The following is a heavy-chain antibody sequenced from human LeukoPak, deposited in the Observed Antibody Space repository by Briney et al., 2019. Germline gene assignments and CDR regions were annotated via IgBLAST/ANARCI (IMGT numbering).Heavy chain of an antibody. CDR2: ISGSGSST. J-gene: IGHJ4*02. D-gene: IGHD5-24*01. V-gene: IGHV3-23*01. CDR3: AKRDGYNSNPLKD. Sequence: GGSLRLSCAASGFTFSSYAMSWVRQAPGKGLEWVSAISGSGSSTYYADSVKGRFTMSRDNSKNTLYLQMNSLRAEDTALYYCAKRDGYNSNPLKDWGQGTLVTVSS. CDR1: GFTFSSYA.